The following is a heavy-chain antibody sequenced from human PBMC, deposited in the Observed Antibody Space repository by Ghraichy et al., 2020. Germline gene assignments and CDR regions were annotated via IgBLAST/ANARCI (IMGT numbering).Heavy chain of an antibody. V-gene: IGHV1-69*06. CDR2: IIPIFGTA. CDR3: ARSDYYGSGGYFIGSWFDP. J-gene: IGHJ5*02. CDR1: GGTFSSYA. Sequence: SVKVSCKASGGTFSSYAISWVRQAPGQGLEWMGGIIPIFGTANYAQKFQGRVTITADKSTSTAYMELSSLRSEDTAVYYCARSDYYGSGGYFIGSWFDPWGQVTLVTVSS. D-gene: IGHD3-10*01.